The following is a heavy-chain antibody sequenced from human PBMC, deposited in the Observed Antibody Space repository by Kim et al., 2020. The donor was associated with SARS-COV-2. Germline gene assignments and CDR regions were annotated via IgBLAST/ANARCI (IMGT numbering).Heavy chain of an antibody. CDR1: GGSISSSSYN. Sequence: SETLSLTCTVSGGSISSSSYNWDWIRQPPGKGLEWIGSVSYSGTTYYNPSLRSRVTIFVDTSKNQFSLKLSSVSAADTAVYYCARLLAGSATGYYWGQGT. CDR3: ARLLAGSATGYY. CDR2: VSYSGTT. J-gene: IGHJ4*02. V-gene: IGHV4-39*01. D-gene: IGHD6-13*01.